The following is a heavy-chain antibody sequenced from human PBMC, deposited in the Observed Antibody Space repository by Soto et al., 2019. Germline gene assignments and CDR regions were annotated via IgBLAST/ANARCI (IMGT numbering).Heavy chain of an antibody. V-gene: IGHV4-4*07. Sequence: SETLSLTCTVSGGSINTFYWSWVRQPAGKGLEWIGRIFSSGSTSFNPSLESRVAMSVDTSKNQFSLHLNSVTPEDTALYYCARAGQWLFDYWGQGTLVTVSS. D-gene: IGHD6-19*01. CDR2: IFSSGST. CDR1: GGSINTFY. J-gene: IGHJ4*02. CDR3: ARAGQWLFDY.